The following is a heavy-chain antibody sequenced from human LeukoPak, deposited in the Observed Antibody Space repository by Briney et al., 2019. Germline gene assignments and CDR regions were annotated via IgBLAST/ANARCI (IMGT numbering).Heavy chain of an antibody. Sequence: ASVKVSCKASGYTFTSYGISWVRQAPGQGLEWMGWISSYNGNTNYAQKLQGRVTMSTDTSPGTAYMELRSLRSDDTAVHYCARRVAVVRRDAFDIWGQGTMVTVSS. D-gene: IGHD3-22*01. CDR3: ARRVAVVRRDAFDI. CDR1: GYTFTSYG. V-gene: IGHV1-18*01. CDR2: ISSYNGNT. J-gene: IGHJ3*02.